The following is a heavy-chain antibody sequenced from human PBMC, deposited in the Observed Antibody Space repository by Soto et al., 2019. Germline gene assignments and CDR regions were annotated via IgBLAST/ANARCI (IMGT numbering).Heavy chain of an antibody. CDR3: ASSNDYGDSNWFDP. D-gene: IGHD4-17*01. Sequence: ASVKVSCKASGYTFTSYGISWVRQAPGQGLEWMGWISAYNGNTNYAQKLQGRVTMTTDTSTSTAYMELRSLRSDDTAVYYCASSNDYGDSNWFDPWGQGTLVTVSS. V-gene: IGHV1-18*01. CDR2: ISAYNGNT. J-gene: IGHJ5*02. CDR1: GYTFTSYG.